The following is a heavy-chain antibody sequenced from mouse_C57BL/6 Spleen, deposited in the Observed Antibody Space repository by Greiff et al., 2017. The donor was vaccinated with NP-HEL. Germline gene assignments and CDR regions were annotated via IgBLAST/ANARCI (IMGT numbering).Heavy chain of an antibody. CDR3: AKALDSSGYVWFAY. J-gene: IGHJ3*01. V-gene: IGHV5-17*01. D-gene: IGHD3-2*02. CDR1: GFPFSDYG. CDR2: ISSGSSTI. Sequence: EVMLVESGGGLLKPGGSLKLSCAAAGFPFSDYGMHWVRQAPEKGLGWVAYISSGSSTIYYADTVKGRFTISRDNAKNTLFLQMTSLRSEDTAMYYCAKALDSSGYVWFAYWGQGTLVTVSA.